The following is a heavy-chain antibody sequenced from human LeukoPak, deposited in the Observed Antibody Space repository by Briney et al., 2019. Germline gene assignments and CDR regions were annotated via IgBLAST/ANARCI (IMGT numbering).Heavy chain of an antibody. D-gene: IGHD3-22*01. Sequence: ASVKVSCKASGYTFTGYYMHWVRQAPGQALEWMGWINPNSGGTNYAQKFQGRVTMTRDTSISTAYMELSRLRSDDTAVYYCARERRDYYDSSGYYYRGYWYFDLWGRGTLVTVSS. V-gene: IGHV1-2*02. J-gene: IGHJ2*01. CDR3: ARERRDYYDSSGYYYRGYWYFDL. CDR1: GYTFTGYY. CDR2: INPNSGGT.